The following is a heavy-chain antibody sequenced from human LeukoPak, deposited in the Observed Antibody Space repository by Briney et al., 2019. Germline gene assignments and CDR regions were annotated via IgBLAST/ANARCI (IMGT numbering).Heavy chain of an antibody. CDR2: VSDDGNKK. Sequence: GGSLRLSYAASGFTFSSYPMHWVRQAPGKGLEWVAVVSDDGNKKFDADFVKGRFTISRDNSKNTLYLQMNSLRGEDTAVYCCARGQLLLEGYFYYMDVWGEGTTVTVSS. CDR3: ARGQLLLEGYFYYMDV. D-gene: IGHD2-2*01. J-gene: IGHJ6*03. CDR1: GFTFSSYP. V-gene: IGHV3-30-3*01.